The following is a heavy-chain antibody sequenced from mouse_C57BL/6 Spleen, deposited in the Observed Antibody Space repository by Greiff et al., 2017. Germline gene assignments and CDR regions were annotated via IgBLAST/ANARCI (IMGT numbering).Heavy chain of an antibody. D-gene: IGHD3-3*01. Sequence: VQLQQPGAELVKPGASVKLSCKASGYTFTSYWLHWVKQRPGRGLEWSGRIDPNSGGTKYNEKFKSKATLTVDKPSSTAYMQLSSRTSEDSAVYYCAREGDSHYFDYWGQGTTLTVSS. J-gene: IGHJ2*01. CDR3: AREGDSHYFDY. V-gene: IGHV1-72*01. CDR2: IDPNSGGT. CDR1: GYTFTSYW.